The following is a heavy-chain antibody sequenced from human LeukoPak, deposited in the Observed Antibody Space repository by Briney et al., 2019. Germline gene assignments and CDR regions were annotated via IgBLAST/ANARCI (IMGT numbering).Heavy chain of an antibody. CDR3: ARPLYNSWDWLDP. V-gene: IGHV4-39*01. Sequence: SETLSLTCTVSGDSISSGIYYWGWIRQPPGKGLEWIGSIYFNGGSTYYNPSLKSRATISIDTSKNQFSLKLRSVTAADTAVYYCARPLYNSWDWLDPWGQGTLVSVSS. J-gene: IGHJ5*02. D-gene: IGHD6-19*01. CDR2: IYFNGGST. CDR1: GDSISSGIYY.